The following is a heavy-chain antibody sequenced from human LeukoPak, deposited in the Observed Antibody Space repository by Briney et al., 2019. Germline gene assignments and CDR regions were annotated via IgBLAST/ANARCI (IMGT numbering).Heavy chain of an antibody. V-gene: IGHV4-30-2*01. J-gene: IGHJ5*02. D-gene: IGHD6-13*01. Sequence: PSETLSLTCTVSGGSISSGGYYWSWIRQPPRKGLEWIGYIYHSGSTYYNPSLKSRVTISVDRSKNQFSLKLSSVTAADTAVYYCARQHTNIGAAFDHWGQGTLVTVSS. CDR1: GGSISSGGYY. CDR2: IYHSGST. CDR3: ARQHTNIGAAFDH.